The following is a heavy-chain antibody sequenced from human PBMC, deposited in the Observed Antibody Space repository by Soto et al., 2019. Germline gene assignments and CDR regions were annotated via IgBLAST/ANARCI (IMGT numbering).Heavy chain of an antibody. V-gene: IGHV1-3*05. CDR3: AILGTYYFDNSDKYFDF. D-gene: IGHD3-22*01. Sequence: QVQLVQSGAEEMKPGASVKVSCKASGYTLTRYSIHWVRQAPGQRLEWMGWINAGNGNTKFSQKFQGRVTITRDTSASTAYMELRALRSEDTAVYYCAILGTYYFDNSDKYFDFWGQGTLVTVSS. CDR1: GYTLTRYS. J-gene: IGHJ4*02. CDR2: INAGNGNT.